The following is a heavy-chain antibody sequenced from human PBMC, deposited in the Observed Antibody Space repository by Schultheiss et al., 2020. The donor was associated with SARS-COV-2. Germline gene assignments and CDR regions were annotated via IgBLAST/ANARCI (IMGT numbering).Heavy chain of an antibody. V-gene: IGHV3-73*01. D-gene: IGHD3-22*01. CDR3: ARDSRGKSVFDY. CDR1: GFTFSGSA. J-gene: IGHJ4*02. CDR2: IRSKANSYAT. Sequence: GGSLRLSCAASGFTFSGSAMHWVRQASGKGLEWVGRIRSKANSYATAYAASVKGRFTISRDNSKNTLYLQMNSLRAEDTAVYYCARDSRGKSVFDYWGQGTLVTVSS.